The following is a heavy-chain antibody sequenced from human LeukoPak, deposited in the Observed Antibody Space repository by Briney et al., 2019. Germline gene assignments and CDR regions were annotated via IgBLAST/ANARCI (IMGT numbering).Heavy chain of an antibody. CDR1: GFTFVDYA. CDR2: ITGKGGGT. J-gene: IGHJ5*02. V-gene: IGHV3-23*01. CDR3: AKGVYESSGYHFAL. D-gene: IGHD3-22*01. Sequence: GGSLRLSCAASGFTFVDYAMSWVRQTQGKGLEWVSTITGKGGGTYYTDFVKGRFTISRDNSKNTLFLQVNSLRVDDTAVYFCAKGVYESSGYHFALWGQGTLVTVSS.